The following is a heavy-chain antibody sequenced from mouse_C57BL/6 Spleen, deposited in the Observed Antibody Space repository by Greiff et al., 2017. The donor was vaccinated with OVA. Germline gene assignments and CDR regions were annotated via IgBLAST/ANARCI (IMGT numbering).Heavy chain of an antibody. D-gene: IGHD1-1*01. V-gene: IGHV1-82*01. CDR1: GYAFSSSW. CDR3: AIITTVVATRNFDV. CDR2: IYPGDGDT. Sequence: VQVVESGPELVKPGASVKISCKASGYAFSSSWMNWVKQRPGKGLEWIGRIYPGDGDTNYNGKFKGKATLTADKSSSTAYMQLSSLTSEDSAVYFCAIITTVVATRNFDVWGTGTTVTVSS. J-gene: IGHJ1*03.